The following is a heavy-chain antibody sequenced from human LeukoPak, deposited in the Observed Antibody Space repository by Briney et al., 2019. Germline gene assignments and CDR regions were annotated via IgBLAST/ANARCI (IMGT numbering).Heavy chain of an antibody. D-gene: IGHD3-16*02. CDR3: ARVVKVGYVWGSYPPKYFDY. V-gene: IGHV4-34*01. Sequence: SETLSLTCAVYDWSFSGYYLSWIRQPPGKGLEWVGEINHSGSTNYNPSLKSRATISVDTSKNQFSLKLSSVTAADTAVYCCARVVKVGYVWGSYPPKYFDYWGQGTLVTVSS. J-gene: IGHJ4*02. CDR1: DWSFSGYY. CDR2: INHSGST.